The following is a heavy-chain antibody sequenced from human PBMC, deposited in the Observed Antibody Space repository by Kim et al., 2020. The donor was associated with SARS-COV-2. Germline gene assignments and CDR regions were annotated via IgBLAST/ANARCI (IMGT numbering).Heavy chain of an antibody. Sequence: GGSLRLSCAASGFTFSRYGMHWVRQAPGKGLEWVAVISYDGRNKNYADSVKGRFTISRDNSKNTLYLQMNSLRAEDTAVYYCAKDLVGYSSGWNYYYYGMDVWGQGTTVTASS. D-gene: IGHD6-19*01. CDR3: AKDLVGYSSGWNYYYYGMDV. CDR1: GFTFSRYG. V-gene: IGHV3-30*18. CDR2: ISYDGRNK. J-gene: IGHJ6*02.